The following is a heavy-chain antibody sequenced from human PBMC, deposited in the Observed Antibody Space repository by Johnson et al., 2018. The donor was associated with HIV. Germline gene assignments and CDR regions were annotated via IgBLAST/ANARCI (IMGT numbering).Heavy chain of an antibody. CDR2: ISGSGGST. CDR1: GFTFSDYY. J-gene: IGHJ3*02. CDR3: AKWTPSLRPAFDI. D-gene: IGHD3/OR15-3a*01. Sequence: VQLVESGGGLVKPGGSLRLSCAASGFTFSDYYMSWIRQAPGKGLEWVSVISGSGGSTYYADSVKGRFTISRDNSKNTLYLQMNSLRAEDTAVYYCAKWTPSLRPAFDIWGQGTMVTVSS. V-gene: IGHV3-23*04.